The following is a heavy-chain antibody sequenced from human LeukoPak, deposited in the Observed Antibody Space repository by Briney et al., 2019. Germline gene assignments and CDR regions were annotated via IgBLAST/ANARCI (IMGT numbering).Heavy chain of an antibody. V-gene: IGHV3-30*03. CDR2: ILYDGSMQ. CDR3: ARDPRGPTTYDSSARDSLDY. Sequence: GGSLRLSCAASGFTFSSYSIHWVRQAPGKGLEWLAVILYDGSMQYYAESMKGRLTISRDNSRNTVYMQMSSLRTEDTAVYYCARDPRGPTTYDSSARDSLDYWGQGTLVTVSS. CDR1: GFTFSSYS. D-gene: IGHD3-22*01. J-gene: IGHJ4*02.